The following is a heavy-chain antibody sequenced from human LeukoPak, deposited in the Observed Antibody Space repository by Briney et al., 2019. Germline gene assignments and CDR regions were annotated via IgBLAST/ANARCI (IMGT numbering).Heavy chain of an antibody. CDR1: GRSVSGYY. CDR3: ARGSRGDSSSWV. J-gene: IGHJ4*02. V-gene: IGHV4-59*02. Sequence: PSESLSLTCAVSGRSVSGYYWSWVRQLAGRRLEWIGYIHYSGRTNTHPSLKSRVTMSVDTSKNQLSLKLSSVTGADTAVYYCARGSRGDSSSWVWGQGTLVSVSS. D-gene: IGHD6-13*01. CDR2: IHYSGRT.